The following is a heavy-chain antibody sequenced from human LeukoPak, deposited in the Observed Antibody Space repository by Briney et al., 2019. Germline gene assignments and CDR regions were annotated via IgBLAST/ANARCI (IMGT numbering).Heavy chain of an antibody. CDR1: GFTFSSYG. J-gene: IGHJ4*02. Sequence: PGRSLRLSCAASGFTFSSYGMHWVRQAPGKGLEWVAVISYDGSNKYYADSVKGRFTISRDNSKNTLYLQMNSLRAEDTAVYYCAKGSWYGGKLYYFDYWGQGTLVTVSS. D-gene: IGHD4-23*01. CDR2: ISYDGSNK. V-gene: IGHV3-30*18. CDR3: AKGSWYGGKLYYFDY.